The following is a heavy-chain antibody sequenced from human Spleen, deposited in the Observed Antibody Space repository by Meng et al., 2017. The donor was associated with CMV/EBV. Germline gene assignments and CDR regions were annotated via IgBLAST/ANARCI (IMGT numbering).Heavy chain of an antibody. CDR1: GYTFTSYY. D-gene: IGHD6-13*01. V-gene: IGHV1-18*01. Sequence: GYTFTSYYINWVRQAPGQGLEWMGWISAYNGNTNYAQKLQGRVTMTTDTSTSTAYMELRSLRSDDTAVYYCARDYEYSSSWYYWFDPWGQGTLVTVSS. CDR2: ISAYNGNT. J-gene: IGHJ5*02. CDR3: ARDYEYSSSWYYWFDP.